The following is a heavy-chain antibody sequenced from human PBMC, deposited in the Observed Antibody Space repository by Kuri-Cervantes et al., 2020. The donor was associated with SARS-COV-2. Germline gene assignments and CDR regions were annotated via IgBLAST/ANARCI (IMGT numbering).Heavy chain of an antibody. CDR1: GFTFSSYG. V-gene: IGHV3-33*08. Sequence: GESLKISCAASGFTFSSYGMHWVRQAPGKGLEWVAVIWYDGSNKYYADSVKGRFTISRDNSKNTLYLQMNCLRAEDTAVYYCARGSSGWPGDASWNFDYWGQGTLVTVSS. CDR3: ARGSSGWPGDASWNFDY. CDR2: IWYDGSNK. D-gene: IGHD6-19*01. J-gene: IGHJ4*02.